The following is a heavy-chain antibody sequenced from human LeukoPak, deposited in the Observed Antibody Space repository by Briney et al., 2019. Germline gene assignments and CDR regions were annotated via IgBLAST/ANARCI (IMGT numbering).Heavy chain of an antibody. V-gene: IGHV1-18*01. Sequence: GASVKVSCKASGYTFTSYGISWVRQAPGQGLEWTGWISAYNGNTNYAQKLQGRVTMTTDTSTSTAYMELRSLRSDDTAVYYCARESFLTLGGYFDYWGQGTLVTVSS. CDR2: ISAYNGNT. CDR3: ARESFLTLGGYFDY. CDR1: GYTFTSYG. D-gene: IGHD2-15*01. J-gene: IGHJ4*02.